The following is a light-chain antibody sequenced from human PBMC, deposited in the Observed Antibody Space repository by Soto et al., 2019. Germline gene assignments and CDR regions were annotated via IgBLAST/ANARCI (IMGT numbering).Light chain of an antibody. CDR3: AAWDGTLNGLV. CDR1: SSNIGSNY. J-gene: IGLJ2*01. Sequence: QLVLTPPPSASGTPGQRVTISCSGSSSNIGSNYVYWYQQVPGTAPRLLMYRASQRPSGVPDRFSGSKSGTSASLAISGLRSEDEDDYYCAAWDGTLNGLVFGGGTKVTVL. CDR2: RAS. V-gene: IGLV1-47*01.